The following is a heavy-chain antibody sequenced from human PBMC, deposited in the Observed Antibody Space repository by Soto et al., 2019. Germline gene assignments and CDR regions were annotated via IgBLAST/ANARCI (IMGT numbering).Heavy chain of an antibody. D-gene: IGHD4-17*01. CDR1: GFTFSSYA. Sequence: VGSLRLSCAASGFTFSSYAMHWVRQAPGKGLEWVAVISYDGSNKYYADSVKGRFTISRDNSKNTLYLQMNSLRAEDTAVYYCARDHDYGGNQEFDYCGQRTLVTVSS. J-gene: IGHJ4*02. CDR2: ISYDGSNK. CDR3: ARDHDYGGNQEFDY. V-gene: IGHV3-30-3*01.